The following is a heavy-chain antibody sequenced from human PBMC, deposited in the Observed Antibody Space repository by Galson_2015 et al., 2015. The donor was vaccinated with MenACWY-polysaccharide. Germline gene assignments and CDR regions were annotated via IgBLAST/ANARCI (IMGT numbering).Heavy chain of an antibody. Sequence: QSGAEVKKPGESLKISCKASGYIFNNYWIGWVRQMPDKGLEWMGRIFPDNSDPRYSPSFQGQATVSVDKSTSTAYLHLSGLKASDTALYYCARGAMGTVTGMWYFDLWGRGTLVSVSS. D-gene: IGHD5-24*01. V-gene: IGHV5-51*03. J-gene: IGHJ2*01. CDR1: GYIFNNYW. CDR3: ARGAMGTVTGMWYFDL. CDR2: IFPDNSDP.